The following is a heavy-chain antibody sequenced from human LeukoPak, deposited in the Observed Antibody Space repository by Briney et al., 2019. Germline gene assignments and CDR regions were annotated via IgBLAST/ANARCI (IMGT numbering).Heavy chain of an antibody. J-gene: IGHJ4*02. CDR2: ISSSGGST. CDR1: GFTFSSYA. D-gene: IGHD2-2*01. Sequence: PWGSLRLSCAASGFTFSSYAMSWVRQAPGKGLEWVSAISSSGGSTYYADSVKGRFTISRDNSKNTLYLQMNSLRAEDTAVYYCAKPEEIGYCSSTSCRDYCGQGTLVTVSS. V-gene: IGHV3-23*01. CDR3: AKPEEIGYCSSTSCRDY.